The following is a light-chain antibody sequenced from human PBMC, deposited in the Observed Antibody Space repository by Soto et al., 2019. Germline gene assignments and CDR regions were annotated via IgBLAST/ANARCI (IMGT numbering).Light chain of an antibody. CDR3: QQYGALPPT. CDR1: QAVSNSY. V-gene: IGKV3-20*01. CDR2: GAS. Sequence: EIVLTQFPGALSLSPGERVTLSCRASQAVSNSYLAWYQPKSGQAPKFLIYGASNRATAIPDRFSGSGSGTDFTLTISSLEPEDFAVYYCQQYGALPPTFGGGTKVEIK. J-gene: IGKJ4*01.